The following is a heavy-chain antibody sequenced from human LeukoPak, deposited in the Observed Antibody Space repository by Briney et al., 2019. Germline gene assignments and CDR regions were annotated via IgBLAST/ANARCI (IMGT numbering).Heavy chain of an antibody. D-gene: IGHD6-19*01. V-gene: IGHV1-2*02. CDR2: INPNSGGT. Sequence: ASVKVSCKASGYTFTGYYMHWVRQAPGQGLEWMGWINPNSGGTNYAQKFQGRVTMTRDTSISTAYMELSRLRSDDTAVYYCARVGGGSGWYSDYYGMDVWGQGTTVTVSS. J-gene: IGHJ6*02. CDR3: ARVGGGSGWYSDYYGMDV. CDR1: GYTFTGYY.